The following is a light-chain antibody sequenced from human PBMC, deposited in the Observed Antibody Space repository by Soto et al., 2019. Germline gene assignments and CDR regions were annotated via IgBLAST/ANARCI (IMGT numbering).Light chain of an antibody. CDR1: SSDVGSYNL. J-gene: IGLJ1*01. CDR3: CSYAGSSTSYA. CDR2: EGS. Sequence: QSVLTQPASVSGSPEQSITISCTGTSSDVGSYNLVSWYQQHPGKAPKLMIYEGSKRPSGVSNRFSGSKSGNTASLTISGLQAEDEADYYCCSYAGSSTSYAFGTGTKVTVL. V-gene: IGLV2-23*01.